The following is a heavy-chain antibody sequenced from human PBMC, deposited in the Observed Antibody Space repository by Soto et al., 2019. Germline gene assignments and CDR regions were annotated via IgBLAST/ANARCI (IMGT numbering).Heavy chain of an antibody. V-gene: IGHV1-2*02. CDR2: INPNSGGT. Sequence: ASVKVSCKASGYTFTGYYMHWVRQAPGQGLEWMGWINPNSGGTNYAQKFQGRVTMTRDTSISTAYMELSRLRSDDTAVYYCARVKSIAAFRGAHDWFEPWGQGTLVTVSS. CDR3: ARVKSIAAFRGAHDWFEP. CDR1: GYTFTGYY. J-gene: IGHJ5*02. D-gene: IGHD6-6*01.